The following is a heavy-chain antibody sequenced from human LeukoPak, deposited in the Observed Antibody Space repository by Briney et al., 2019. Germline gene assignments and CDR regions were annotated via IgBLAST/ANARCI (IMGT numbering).Heavy chain of an antibody. CDR1: GGSFSGYY. Sequence: SETLSLTCAVYGGSFSGYYWSWIRQPPGKGLEWIGEINHSGSTNYNPSLKSRVTISVDTSKNQFSLKLSSVTAADTAVYYCARGSSGFDYWGQGTLVTVSS. CDR2: INHSGST. V-gene: IGHV4-34*01. J-gene: IGHJ4*02. CDR3: ARGSSGFDY.